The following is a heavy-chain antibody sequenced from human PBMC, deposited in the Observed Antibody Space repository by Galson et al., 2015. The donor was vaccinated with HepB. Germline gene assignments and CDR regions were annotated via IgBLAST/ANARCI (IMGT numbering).Heavy chain of an antibody. CDR3: ARYRIGVIPAANEDYYYGMDV. J-gene: IGHJ6*02. V-gene: IGHV5-10-1*01. CDR1: GYSFTNYW. D-gene: IGHD2-2*01. CDR2: IDPSDSYT. Sequence: QSGAEVKKPGESLTISCKGSGYSFTNYWISWVRQMPGKGLEWMGTIDPSDSYTNYSPSFQGHVTISADKSIGTAYLQWSSLTASDTAMYYCARYRIGVIPAANEDYYYGMDVWGQGTTVTVSS.